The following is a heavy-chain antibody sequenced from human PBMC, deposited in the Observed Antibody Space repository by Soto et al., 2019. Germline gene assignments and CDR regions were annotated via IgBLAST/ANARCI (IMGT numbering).Heavy chain of an antibody. Sequence: SETLSLTCAVHTDSFSTYYCSWTRPPPGKGLEWIGDIHSCGGTNYNPSLSNRVTISLDTSKNQFSLKLTSVTAADTAMYYCARRHSHDFYDKDIYVPWGQGTQVTVSS. CDR3: ARRHSHDFYDKDIYVP. CDR1: TDSFSTYY. V-gene: IGHV4-34*01. CDR2: IHSCGGT. J-gene: IGHJ4*02. D-gene: IGHD3-22*01.